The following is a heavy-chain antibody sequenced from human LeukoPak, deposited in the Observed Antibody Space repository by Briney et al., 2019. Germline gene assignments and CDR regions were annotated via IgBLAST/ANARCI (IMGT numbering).Heavy chain of an antibody. D-gene: IGHD6-13*01. V-gene: IGHV4-30-2*01. CDR2: IYHSGST. J-gene: IGHJ4*02. CDR1: GGSISSGGYY. Sequence: SQTLSLTCTVSGGSISSGGYYWSWIRQPPGKGLEWIGYIYHSGSTYYNPSLKSRVTISVDRSKNQFSLKLSSVTAADTAVYYSARAPPRSRGVNIAAAGVVDYWGQGTLVTVSS. CDR3: ARAPPRSRGVNIAAAGVVDY.